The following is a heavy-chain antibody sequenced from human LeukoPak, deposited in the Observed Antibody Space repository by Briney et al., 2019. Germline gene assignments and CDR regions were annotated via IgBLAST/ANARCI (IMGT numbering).Heavy chain of an antibody. CDR1: GYTFTSYA. D-gene: IGHD3-10*01. J-gene: IGHJ4*02. CDR3: ARGGSGSLVLGY. V-gene: IGHV1-3*03. CDR2: INAGNGNT. Sequence: ASVKVSCKASGYTFTSYAMHWVRQAPGQRLEWMGWINAGNGNTKYSQEFQGRVTITRDTSASTAYMELSSLRSEDMAVYYCARGGSGSLVLGYWGQGTLVTVSS.